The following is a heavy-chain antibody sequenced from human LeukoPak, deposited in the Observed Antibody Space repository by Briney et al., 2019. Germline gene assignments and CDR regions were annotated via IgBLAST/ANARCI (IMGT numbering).Heavy chain of an antibody. V-gene: IGHV3-23*01. Sequence: GGSLRLSCAASGFTFSSYAMSWVRQAAGKGLEWVSAISGSGGNTYYADSVKGRFTISRDNSKNTLYLQMNSLRAEDTAVYYCAKKISGLFDYWGQGTLVTVSS. J-gene: IGHJ4*02. CDR1: GFTFSSYA. D-gene: IGHD3-10*01. CDR3: AKKISGLFDY. CDR2: ISGSGGNT.